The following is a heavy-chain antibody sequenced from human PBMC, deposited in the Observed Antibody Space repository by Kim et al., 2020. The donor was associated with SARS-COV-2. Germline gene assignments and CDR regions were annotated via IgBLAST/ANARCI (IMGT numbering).Heavy chain of an antibody. D-gene: IGHD6-19*01. CDR3: ARHKASGPPAYFYGMGV. CDR2: FSYSGSA. J-gene: IGHJ6*04. CDR1: GGSISSDTYY. Sequence: SETLSLTCSVSGGSISSDTYYWGWIRQSPGKGLEWIGSFSYSGSAYYNPSLRGRSTISVDTSKNHFSLNLRSVTAADTAIYYCARHKASGPPAYFYGMGVWGEGTTVTVSS. V-gene: IGHV4-39*01.